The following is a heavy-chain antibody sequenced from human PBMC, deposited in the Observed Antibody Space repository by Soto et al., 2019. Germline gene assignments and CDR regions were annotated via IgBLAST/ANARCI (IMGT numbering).Heavy chain of an antibody. CDR1: GGSISSYY. J-gene: IGHJ4*02. D-gene: IGHD3-10*01. CDR2: IYYSGST. Sequence: SETLSLTCTVSGGSISSYYWSWIRQPPGKGLEWIGYIYYSGSTNYNPSLKSRVTISVDTSKNQFSLKLSSVTAAVTAVYYCVRHELSAAAITIVYRGQAPLVTVSP. CDR3: VRHELSAAAITIVY. V-gene: IGHV4-59*08.